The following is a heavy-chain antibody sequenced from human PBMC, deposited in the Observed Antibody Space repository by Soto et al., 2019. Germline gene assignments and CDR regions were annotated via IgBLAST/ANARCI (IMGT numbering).Heavy chain of an antibody. CDR2: ISTYKGNT. CDR1: GYTFTSYV. Sequence: QVQLVQSGPEVKKPGASVKVSCKTSGYTFTSYVISWVRQAPGQGLARMGWISTYKGNTNYAQKYQGRVTMTTDTSTSTAYMELRSLRSDDTAVYYCATRAPAFDYWGQGTLVTVSS. CDR3: ATRAPAFDY. J-gene: IGHJ4*02. V-gene: IGHV1-18*01.